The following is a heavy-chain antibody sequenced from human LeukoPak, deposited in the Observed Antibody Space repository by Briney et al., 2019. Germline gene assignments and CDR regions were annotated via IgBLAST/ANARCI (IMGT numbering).Heavy chain of an antibody. CDR3: AKVPSMVRGVIMFDY. V-gene: IGHV3-23*01. CDR1: GFTFNNYA. Sequence: GGSLRLSCAASGFTFNNYAMSWVRQAPGKGLEWVSAISGSGGSTYYADSVKGRFTISRDNSKNTLYLQMNSLRAEDTAVYYCAKVPSMVRGVIMFDYWGQGTLVTVSS. CDR2: ISGSGGST. J-gene: IGHJ4*02. D-gene: IGHD3-10*01.